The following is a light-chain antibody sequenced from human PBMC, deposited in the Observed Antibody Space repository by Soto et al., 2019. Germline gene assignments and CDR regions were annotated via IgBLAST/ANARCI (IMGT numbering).Light chain of an antibody. Sequence: EIVLTQSPGTLSLSPGETATLSCRASQTVDTKFLFWYQQKPGQAPRLLIYGAFRRGTGIPDRFSGSGSGTDFTVTISRLEPEDFAVYYCHQYSSAPYTFGQGTKLEIK. V-gene: IGKV3-20*01. CDR2: GAF. CDR3: HQYSSAPYT. J-gene: IGKJ2*01. CDR1: QTVDTKF.